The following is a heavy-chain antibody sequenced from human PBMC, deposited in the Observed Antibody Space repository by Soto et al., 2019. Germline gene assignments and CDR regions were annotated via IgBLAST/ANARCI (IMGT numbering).Heavy chain of an antibody. Sequence: QVQLVQSGAEVKKPGSSVKVSCKASGGTFSNYVISWVRQAPGQGLEWMGGIIPIFGIANYAQKFQGRVTIPADESTSTAYMELSSLRSEDTAVYYCARYSSSSNYFYCDRDVWGQGTTVTVSS. CDR1: GGTFSNYV. V-gene: IGHV1-69*12. CDR3: ARYSSSSNYFYCDRDV. J-gene: IGHJ6*02. CDR2: IIPIFGIA. D-gene: IGHD6-13*01.